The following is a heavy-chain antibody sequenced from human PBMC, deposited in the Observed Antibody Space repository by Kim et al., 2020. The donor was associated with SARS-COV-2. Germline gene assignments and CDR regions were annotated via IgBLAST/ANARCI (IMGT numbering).Heavy chain of an antibody. J-gene: IGHJ2*01. CDR3: ARVNYYDSSGYYWYFDL. CDR2: IYYSGST. CDR1: GGSISSGGYY. D-gene: IGHD3-22*01. V-gene: IGHV4-31*03. Sequence: SETLSLTCTVSGGSISSGGYYWSWIRQHPGKGLEWIGYIYYSGSTYYNPSLKSRVTISVDTSKNQFSLKLSSVTAADTAVYYCARVNYYDSSGYYWYFDLWGRGTLVTVSS.